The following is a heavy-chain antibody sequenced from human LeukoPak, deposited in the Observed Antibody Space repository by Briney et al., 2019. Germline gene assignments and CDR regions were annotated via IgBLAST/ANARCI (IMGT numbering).Heavy chain of an antibody. CDR3: ARDLLQYFDWLTMAGY. CDR1: GYTFTGYY. CDR2: ISAYSGHT. J-gene: IGHJ4*02. D-gene: IGHD3-9*01. Sequence: GASVKVSCKASGYTFTGYYMHWVRQAPGKGVEWVGWISAYSGHTDYAQKFQGRLTMTTDTSTSTAYMELRSLRSDDTAVYYCARDLLQYFDWLTMAGYWGQGTLVSVSS. V-gene: IGHV1-18*04.